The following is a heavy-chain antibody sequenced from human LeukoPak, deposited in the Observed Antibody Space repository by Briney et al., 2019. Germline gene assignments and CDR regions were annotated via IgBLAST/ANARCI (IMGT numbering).Heavy chain of an antibody. CDR3: ARTSGWIDY. CDR1: GYTFTGCY. CDR2: INPSGGST. J-gene: IGHJ4*02. V-gene: IGHV1-46*01. Sequence: ASVKVSCKASGYTFTGCYMHWVRQAPGQGLEWMGIINPSGGSTSYAQKFQGRVTMTRDTSTSTVYMELSSLRSEDTVVYYCARTSGWIDYWGQGTLVTVSS. D-gene: IGHD6-19*01.